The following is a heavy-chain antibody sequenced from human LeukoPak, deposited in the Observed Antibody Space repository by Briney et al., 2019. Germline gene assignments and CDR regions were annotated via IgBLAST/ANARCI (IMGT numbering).Heavy chain of an antibody. J-gene: IGHJ4*02. CDR1: GFTFRNFP. D-gene: IGHD1/OR15-1a*01. Sequence: GGSLRLSCAASGFTFRNFPMGWVRQAPGKGLEWVSAVSRSGDGTYYIDSVKGRFTISRDNSKNTLYLQMNSLRAEDTAVYYCAPTKRVLGDSFDYWGQGTLVTVSS. V-gene: IGHV3-23*01. CDR2: VSRSGDGT. CDR3: APTKRVLGDSFDY.